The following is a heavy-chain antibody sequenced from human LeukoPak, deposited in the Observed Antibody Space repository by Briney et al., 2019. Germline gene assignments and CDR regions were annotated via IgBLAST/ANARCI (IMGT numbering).Heavy chain of an antibody. CDR2: IYTSGST. D-gene: IGHD3-22*01. V-gene: IGHV4-4*07. J-gene: IGHJ4*02. Sequence: PSETLSLTCTVSGGSISSYYWSWIRQPPGKGLEWIGRIYTSGSTNYNPSLKSRVTMSVDTSKNQFSLKLSSVTAADTAVYYCARDRYYYDSSGYYLFDYWGQGTLVTVSS. CDR1: GGSISSYY. CDR3: ARDRYYYDSSGYYLFDY.